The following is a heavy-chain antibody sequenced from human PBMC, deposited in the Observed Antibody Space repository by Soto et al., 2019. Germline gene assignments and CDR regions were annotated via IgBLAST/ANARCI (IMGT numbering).Heavy chain of an antibody. D-gene: IGHD1-26*01. V-gene: IGHV1-69*13. CDR1: GGTFSSYA. CDR2: IIPIFGTA. Sequence: SVKVSCKASGGTFSSYAISWVRQAPGQGLEWMGGIIPIFGTANYAQKFQGRVTITADESTSTAYMQLSSLRSENTAVYYCASGSYIGYYYYGMDVWGQGTTVTVSS. CDR3: ASGSYIGYYYYGMDV. J-gene: IGHJ6*02.